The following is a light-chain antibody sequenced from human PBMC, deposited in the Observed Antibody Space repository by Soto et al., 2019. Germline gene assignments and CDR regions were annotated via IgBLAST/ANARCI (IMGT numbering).Light chain of an antibody. Sequence: IQLTQSPSSLSASVGDRVTITCRASQAIRDYLAWYQKKPGKAPKLLIYAASILEIGVPSRFSGSGSGTDFTITISSLQPADFATYYCQQLTSFPFTFGPGAKVDIK. CDR1: QAIRDY. CDR2: AAS. J-gene: IGKJ3*01. V-gene: IGKV1-9*01. CDR3: QQLTSFPFT.